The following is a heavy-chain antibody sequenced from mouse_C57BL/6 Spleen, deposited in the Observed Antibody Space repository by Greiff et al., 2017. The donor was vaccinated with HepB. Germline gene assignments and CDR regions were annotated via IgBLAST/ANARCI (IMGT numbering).Heavy chain of an antibody. Sequence: QVQLQQPGAELVMPGASVKLSCKASGYTFTSYWMHWVKQRPGQGLEWIGEIDTSDSYTNYNQKFKGKSTLTVDKSSSPAYMQLSSLTSEDSAVDYCARRAYDYDWSWFAYWGQGTLVTVSA. V-gene: IGHV1-69*01. CDR1: GYTFTSYW. CDR2: IDTSDSYT. D-gene: IGHD2-4*01. J-gene: IGHJ3*01. CDR3: ARRAYDYDWSWFAY.